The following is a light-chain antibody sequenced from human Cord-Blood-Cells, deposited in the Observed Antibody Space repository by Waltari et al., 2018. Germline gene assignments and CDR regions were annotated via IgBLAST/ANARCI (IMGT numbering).Light chain of an antibody. CDR1: QSLLHSDGKNY. J-gene: IGKJ1*01. Sequence: EMVMAQTPLSLSVAPGPPVSTRCKSSQSLLHSDGKNYLYWYLQKPGQSPQLLFYEVSRPSCGVPFRFSGSGSGTDFTLRISRVDAGDIGVYDCRQSMPLPWTFSQGTKVEIK. V-gene: IGKV2-29*02. CDR3: RQSMPLPWT. CDR2: EVS.